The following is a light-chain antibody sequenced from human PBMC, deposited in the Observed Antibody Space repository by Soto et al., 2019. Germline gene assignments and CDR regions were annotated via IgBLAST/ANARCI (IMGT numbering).Light chain of an antibody. V-gene: IGKV1-12*01. CDR1: QGITYW. CDR2: AAS. CDR3: QQAHSFPLT. J-gene: IGKJ4*01. Sequence: DIQMTQSPSSVSASVGDRVTITCRASQGITYWLAWYQQRPGKAPTLLIYAASTLQYGVPSRFSGSGPGTDFTLTISSLQPEDFATYYCQQAHSFPLTFGGGTKVEI.